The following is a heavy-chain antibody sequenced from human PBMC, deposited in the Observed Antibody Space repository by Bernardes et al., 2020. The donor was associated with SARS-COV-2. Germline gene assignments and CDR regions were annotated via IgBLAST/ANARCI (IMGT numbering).Heavy chain of an antibody. CDR3: ARAIRDDTDHYIFDY. CDR2: IKQDGSEK. CDR1: GFTFGAYW. Sequence: GGSLRLSRAVSGFTFGAYWMSWVRQAPGKGLEWVANIKQDGSEKYYVDSVKGRFTVSRDNAKNSLFLQMNSLRAEDTAVYYCARAIRDDTDHYIFDYWGQGTLVTVSS. D-gene: IGHD3-22*01. V-gene: IGHV3-7*01. J-gene: IGHJ4*02.